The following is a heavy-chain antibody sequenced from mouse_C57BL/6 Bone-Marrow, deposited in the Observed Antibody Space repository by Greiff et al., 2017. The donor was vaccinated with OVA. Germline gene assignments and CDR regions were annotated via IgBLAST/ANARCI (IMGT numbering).Heavy chain of an antibody. Sequence: EVKLLESGPGLVKPSQSLSLTCSVTGYSITSGYYWNWIRQFPGNKLEWMGYISYDGSNNYNPSLKNRISITRDTSKNQFFLKLNSVTTEDTATYYCARDLTTVVAHWYFDVWGTGTTVTVSS. D-gene: IGHD1-1*01. CDR1: GYSITSGYY. V-gene: IGHV3-6*01. J-gene: IGHJ1*03. CDR2: ISYDGSN. CDR3: ARDLTTVVAHWYFDV.